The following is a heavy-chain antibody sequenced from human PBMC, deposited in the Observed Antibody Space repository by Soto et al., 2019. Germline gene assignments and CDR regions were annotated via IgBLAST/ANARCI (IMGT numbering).Heavy chain of an antibody. D-gene: IGHD3-10*01. J-gene: IGHJ4*02. CDR2: ISGSGGST. Sequence: GGSLRLSCAASGFTFSSYAMSWVRQAPGKGLEWVSAISGSGGSTYYADSVKGRFTISRDNSKNTLYLQMNSLRAEDTAVYYCAKDLGRVSSGSYYMYPFDYWGQGTLVTVSS. CDR1: GFTFSSYA. CDR3: AKDLGRVSSGSYYMYPFDY. V-gene: IGHV3-23*01.